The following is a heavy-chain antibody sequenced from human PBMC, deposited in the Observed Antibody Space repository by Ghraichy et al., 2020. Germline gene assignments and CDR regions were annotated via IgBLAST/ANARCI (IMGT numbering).Heavy chain of an antibody. CDR3: ARQLASAGRFDY. CDR1: GGSIRMSSIY. CDR2: IYHSGST. V-gene: IGHV4-39*01. D-gene: IGHD6-13*01. Sequence: SQTLSLTCTVSGGSIRMSSIYWGWIRQAPGKGLEWIGSIYHSGSTYYNPSLKSRATISVDTSKNQFTLKLSSVTAADTAVYYCARQLASAGRFDYWGQGTLVTVSS. J-gene: IGHJ4*02.